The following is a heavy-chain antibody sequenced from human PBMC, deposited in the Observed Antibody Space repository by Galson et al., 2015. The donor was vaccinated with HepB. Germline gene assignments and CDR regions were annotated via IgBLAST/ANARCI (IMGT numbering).Heavy chain of an antibody. CDR3: ARFTGAGRFDY. CDR1: GFTFSSYF. V-gene: IGHV3-74*01. D-gene: IGHD3-10*01. Sequence: SLRLSCAASGFTFSSYFMDWARQAPGKGLVWVSDTNRDGSVTRYADSVKGRFTISRDNGKNMLYLQMNSLRVDDAAVYYCARFTGAGRFDYWGHGTLVTVSS. CDR2: TNRDGSVT. J-gene: IGHJ4*01.